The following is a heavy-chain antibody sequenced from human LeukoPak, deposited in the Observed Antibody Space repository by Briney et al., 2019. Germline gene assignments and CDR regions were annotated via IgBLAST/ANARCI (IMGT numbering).Heavy chain of an antibody. CDR1: GFTVSSNY. Sequence: PGGSLRLSCAASGFTVSSNYMSWVRQAPGKGLEWIGEINHSGSTNYNPTLKSRVTISVDTSKNQFSLKLSSVTAADTAVYYCARGPSSSCPPDYWGQGTLVTVSS. CDR3: ARGPSSSCPPDY. V-gene: IGHV4-34*01. CDR2: INHSGST. D-gene: IGHD6-13*01. J-gene: IGHJ4*02.